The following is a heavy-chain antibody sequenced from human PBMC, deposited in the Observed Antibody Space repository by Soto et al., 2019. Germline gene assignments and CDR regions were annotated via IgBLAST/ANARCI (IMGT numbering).Heavy chain of an antibody. D-gene: IGHD4-17*01. CDR3: ARADHYGDYYYYYYMDV. Sequence: ASVKVXCKASGYTXTSYGISWVRQSPGQGLEWMGWISAYNGNTNYAQKLQGRVTMTTDTSTSTAYMELRSLRSDDTAVYYCARADHYGDYYYYYYMDVWGKGTTVTVSS. V-gene: IGHV1-18*01. CDR1: GYTXTSYG. CDR2: ISAYNGNT. J-gene: IGHJ6*03.